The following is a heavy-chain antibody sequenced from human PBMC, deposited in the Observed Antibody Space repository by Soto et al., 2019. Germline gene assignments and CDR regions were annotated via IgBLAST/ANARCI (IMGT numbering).Heavy chain of an antibody. J-gene: IGHJ4*02. CDR1: GGSTSSGDYY. D-gene: IGHD3-22*01. V-gene: IGHV4-30-4*01. Sequence: SETLSLTCTVSGGSTSSGDYYWSWIRQPPGKGLEWIGYIYYSGSTYYNPSLKSRVTISVDTSKNQFSLKLSSVTAADTAVYYCMLGSGWKDFAYWGQGTLVTVSS. CDR3: MLGSGWKDFAY. CDR2: IYYSGST.